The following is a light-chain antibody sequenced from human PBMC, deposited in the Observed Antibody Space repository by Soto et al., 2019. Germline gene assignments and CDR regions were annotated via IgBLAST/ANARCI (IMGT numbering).Light chain of an antibody. CDR1: QSVSSNY. CDR2: GAS. V-gene: IGKV3-20*01. CDR3: QQYGSSGT. Sequence: EIVLTQSPGTLSSSPGERITLSCRASQSVSSNYLAWYQQKPGQAPRLLIYGASSRATGIPDRFSGSGSGTDFTLTIIRLEPEDFAVYYCQQYGSSGTFGQGTKVDIK. J-gene: IGKJ1*01.